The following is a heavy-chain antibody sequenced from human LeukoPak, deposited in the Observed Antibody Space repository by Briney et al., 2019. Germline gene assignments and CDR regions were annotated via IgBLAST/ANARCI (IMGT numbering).Heavy chain of an antibody. V-gene: IGHV4-39*01. J-gene: IGHJ4*02. CDR1: GGSISSSSYY. CDR3: ARRPSLYSYEEGFVY. D-gene: IGHD5-18*01. CDR2: IYYSGST. Sequence: SETLSLTCTVSGGSISSSSYYWGWIRQPPGKGLEWIGSIYYSGSTYYNPSLKSRVTISVDTSKNQFSLKLSSVTAADTAVYYCARRPSLYSYEEGFVYWGQGTLVTVSS.